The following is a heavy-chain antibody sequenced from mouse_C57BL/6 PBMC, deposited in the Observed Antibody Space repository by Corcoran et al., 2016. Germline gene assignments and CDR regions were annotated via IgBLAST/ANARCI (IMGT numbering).Heavy chain of an antibody. CDR2: INPNNGGT. CDR1: GYTFTDYY. D-gene: IGHD2-5*01. J-gene: IGHJ2*01. Sequence: EVQLQQSGPELVKPGASVKISCKASGYTFTDYYMNWVKQSHGKSLEWIGDINPNNGGTSYNQKFKGKATLTVDKSSSTAYMELRSLTSEDSAVYYCARGYDSNYSFDYLGPGTTLTVSS. V-gene: IGHV1-26*01. CDR3: ARGYDSNYSFDY.